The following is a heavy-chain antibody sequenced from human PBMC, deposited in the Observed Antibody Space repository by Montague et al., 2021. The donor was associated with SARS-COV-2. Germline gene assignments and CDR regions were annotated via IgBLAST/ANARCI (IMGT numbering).Heavy chain of an antibody. J-gene: IGHJ4*02. CDR3: ARGEGCCGGGRCYRHYDY. CDR1: GFTFSSYP. V-gene: IGHV3-23*01. CDR2: ISGSGANT. D-gene: IGHD2-15*01. Sequence: SLRLSCAASGFTFSSYPVTWVRQAPGMGLEWVSIISGSGANTYYADSVKGRFTISRDNSKNTLYLQMNSLRAEDTAVYYCARGEGCCGGGRCYRHYDYWGQGTLVTVSS.